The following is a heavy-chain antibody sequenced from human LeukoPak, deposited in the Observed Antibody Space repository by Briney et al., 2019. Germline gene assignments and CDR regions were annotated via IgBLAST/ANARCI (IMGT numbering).Heavy chain of an antibody. CDR1: GFTFSSYS. V-gene: IGHV3-21*01. Sequence: GGSLRLSCAASGFTFSSYSMNWVRQAPGKGLEWVSSISSSSSYIYYADSVKGRFTISRDNAKNSLYLHMNSLRAEDTAVYYCARLIDSAFDIWGQGTMVTVSS. CDR3: ARLIDSAFDI. J-gene: IGHJ3*02. D-gene: IGHD2-21*01. CDR2: ISSSSSYI.